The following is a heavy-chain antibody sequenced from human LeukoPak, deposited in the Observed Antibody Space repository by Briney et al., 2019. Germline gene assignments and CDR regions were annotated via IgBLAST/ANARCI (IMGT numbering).Heavy chain of an antibody. CDR3: ASKLKPHCTNGVCYTNDY. Sequence: GGSLRLSCAASGFTFSSYAMSWVRQAPGKGLEWVSSISSSSSYIYYADSVKGRFTISRDNAKNSLYLQLNSLRAEDTAVYYCASKLKPHCTNGVCYTNDYWGQGTLVTVSS. D-gene: IGHD2-8*01. CDR2: ISSSSSYI. CDR1: GFTFSSYA. J-gene: IGHJ4*02. V-gene: IGHV3-21*01.